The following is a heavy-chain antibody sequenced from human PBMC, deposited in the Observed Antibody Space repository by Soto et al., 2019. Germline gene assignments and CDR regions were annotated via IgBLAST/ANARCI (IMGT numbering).Heavy chain of an antibody. CDR2: INHSGST. CDR1: GGSFSGYY. Sequence: QVQLQQWGAGLLKPSETLSLTCAVYGGSFSGYYWSWIRQPPGKGLEWIGEINHSGSTNYNPSLKGRVTISVDTSKTQFPLKLGSVTAADTAVYSWARHFTSSGYYYVLDYWGQGTLFTASS. D-gene: IGHD3-22*01. V-gene: IGHV4-34*01. J-gene: IGHJ4*02. CDR3: ARHFTSSGYYYVLDY.